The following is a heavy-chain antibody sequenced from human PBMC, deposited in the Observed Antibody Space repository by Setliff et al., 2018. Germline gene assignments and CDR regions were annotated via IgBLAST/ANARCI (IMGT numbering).Heavy chain of an antibody. J-gene: IGHJ4*01. CDR1: GGSINSGPYY. CDR2: IYSKGSM. V-gene: IGHV4-61*09. D-gene: IGHD5-18*01. Sequence: SETLSLTCTVTGGSINSGPYYWTWIRQSAGKGLEWLGQIYSKGSMNYNPSLRSRVTISADSSESQFFLRLTSVTATDTAIYYCARGDSSGNNYPVLDYWGQGTLVTVSS. CDR3: ARGDSSGNNYPVLDY.